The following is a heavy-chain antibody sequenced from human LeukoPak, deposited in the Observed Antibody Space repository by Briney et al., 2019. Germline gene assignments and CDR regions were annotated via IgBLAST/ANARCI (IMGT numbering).Heavy chain of an antibody. D-gene: IGHD3-10*01. CDR1: GFTFSSYW. CDR3: ARAGSYGSGSYIDY. V-gene: IGHV3-74*01. J-gene: IGHJ4*02. Sequence: GGSLRLSCAAFGFTFSSYWMHWVRQAPGKGLVWVSRINSDGSSTSYADSVKGRFTISRDNAKNTLYLQMNSLRAEDTAVYYCARAGSYGSGSYIDYWGQGTLVTVSS. CDR2: INSDGSST.